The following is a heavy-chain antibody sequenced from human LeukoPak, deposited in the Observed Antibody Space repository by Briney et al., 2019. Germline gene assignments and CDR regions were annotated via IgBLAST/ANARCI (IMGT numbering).Heavy chain of an antibody. V-gene: IGHV3-74*01. CDR3: ARDSGFSGTQRGEY. CDR1: GSGFTFNNCW. Sequence: GGSLRLSCAASGSGFTFNNCWMHWVRQAPGKGLVWVSRISADGSTTSYADSVRGRFTISRDNAENTLYLQMNSLRAEDTAVYYCARDSGFSGTQRGEYWGQGTLVTVSS. CDR2: ISADGSTT. J-gene: IGHJ4*02. D-gene: IGHD3/OR15-3a*01.